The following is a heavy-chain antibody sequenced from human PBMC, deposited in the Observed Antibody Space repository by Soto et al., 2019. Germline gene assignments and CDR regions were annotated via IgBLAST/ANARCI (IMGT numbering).Heavy chain of an antibody. Sequence: SETLSLTCTVSGGSISSGGYYWSWNRQHPGKGLEWIGYIYYSGSTYYNPSLKSRVTISVDTSKNQFSLKLSSVTAADTAVYYCARGVTLVRGVIHTPYFDYWGQGALVTVSS. CDR2: IYYSGST. CDR3: ARGVTLVRGVIHTPYFDY. D-gene: IGHD3-10*01. CDR1: GGSISSGGYY. V-gene: IGHV4-31*03. J-gene: IGHJ4*02.